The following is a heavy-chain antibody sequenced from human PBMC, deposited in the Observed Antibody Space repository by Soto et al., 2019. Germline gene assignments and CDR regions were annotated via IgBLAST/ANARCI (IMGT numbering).Heavy chain of an antibody. CDR2: INHSGST. D-gene: IGHD3-16*02. Sequence: SETLSLTCAVYGGSFSGYYWSWIRQPPGKGLEWIGEINHSGSTNYNPSLKSRVTISVDTSKNQFSLKLSSVTAADTAVYYCARVVYDYVWGSYRYQFDYWGQGTLVTVSS. V-gene: IGHV4-34*01. CDR1: GGSFSGYY. J-gene: IGHJ4*02. CDR3: ARVVYDYVWGSYRYQFDY.